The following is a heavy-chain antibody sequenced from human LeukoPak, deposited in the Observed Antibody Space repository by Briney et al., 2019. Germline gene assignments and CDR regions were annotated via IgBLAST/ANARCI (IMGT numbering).Heavy chain of an antibody. CDR1: GFSFSSYE. CDR3: ARGGSGSTDHYYHYYYMDV. J-gene: IGHJ6*03. D-gene: IGHD1-26*01. V-gene: IGHV3-48*03. Sequence: GGSLRLSCAASGFSFSSYEMNWVRQAPGKGLEWVSYIGSSGSTIYYADSVKGRFTISRDNAKNSLYLQMNSLGAEDSAIYYCARGGSGSTDHYYHYYYMDVWGKGTTVTISS. CDR2: IGSSGSTI.